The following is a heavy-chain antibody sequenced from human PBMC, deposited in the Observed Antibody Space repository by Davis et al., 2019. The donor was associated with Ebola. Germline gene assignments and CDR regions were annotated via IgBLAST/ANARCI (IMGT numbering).Heavy chain of an antibody. CDR2: IYSGGNT. CDR3: AQGLFEY. J-gene: IGHJ4*02. V-gene: IGHV3-66*01. CDR1: GFIVSSNY. Sequence: GGSLRLSCAGSGFIVSSNYMTWVRQVPGKGLEWVSVIYSGGNTYYGDSVKGRFTISRGNSKNTVYLQMNSLRAEDTAVYYCAQGLFEYWGQGTLVTVSS.